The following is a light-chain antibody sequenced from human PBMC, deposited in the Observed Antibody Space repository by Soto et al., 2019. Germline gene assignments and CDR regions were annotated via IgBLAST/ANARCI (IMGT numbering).Light chain of an antibody. J-gene: IGKJ2*01. V-gene: IGKV3-11*01. CDR2: DIS. CDR3: QQRSGWPRNT. CDR1: QRVTRY. Sequence: DIVLTQFPATLSLSPGERATLSCRASQRVTRYLAWYQQKPGQAPRLLIYDISNRATGVPARLIGSGSGTDFTLAISSLEPEDSAVYYCQQRSGWPRNTFGQGTKLEI.